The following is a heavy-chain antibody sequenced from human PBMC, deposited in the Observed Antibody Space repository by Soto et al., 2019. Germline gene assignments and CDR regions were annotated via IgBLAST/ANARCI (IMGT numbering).Heavy chain of an antibody. CDR3: ARGKYFYDNSGWGIFDY. CDR2: ISPYNGNT. V-gene: IGHV1-18*04. D-gene: IGHD3-22*01. J-gene: IGHJ4*02. CDR1: GFTFRSNG. Sequence: QVQMEQSGAEVKKPGASVKVSCKTSGFTFRSNGIVWVRQAPGQRLEWMGWISPYNGNTRYAQKVQSRVTLTTDVSTTTAYMELRGLRSDDTAVYYCARGKYFYDNSGWGIFDYWGQGTLVTVSS.